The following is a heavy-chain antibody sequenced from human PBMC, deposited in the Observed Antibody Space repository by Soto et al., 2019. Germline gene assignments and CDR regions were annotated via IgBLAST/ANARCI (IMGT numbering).Heavy chain of an antibody. J-gene: IGHJ4*02. V-gene: IGHV1-69*13. CDR1: GVTFRSYA. D-gene: IGHD6-6*01. CDR3: ARHRHSSSAGDYYSDY. Sequence: GASVKVSCKASGVTFRSYAISWVRQAPGQGLEWMGWIIPIFGTANYAQKFQGRVTITADESTSTAYMELSSLRSEDTTVYYCARHRHSSSAGDYYSDYWGQGTLVPVSS. CDR2: IIPIFGTA.